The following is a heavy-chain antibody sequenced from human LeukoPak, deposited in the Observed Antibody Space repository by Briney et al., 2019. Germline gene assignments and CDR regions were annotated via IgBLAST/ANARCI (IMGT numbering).Heavy chain of an antibody. CDR2: ISYDGSNK. Sequence: GRSLRLSCAASGFTFSSYAMHWVRQAPSKGLEWVAVISYDGSNKYYADSVKGRFTISRDNSKNTLYLQMNSLRAEDTAVYYCAKDGISSSWYLDPLYYYYGMDVWGQGTTVTVSS. V-gene: IGHV3-30-3*01. J-gene: IGHJ6*02. CDR3: AKDGISSSWYLDPLYYYYGMDV. CDR1: GFTFSSYA. D-gene: IGHD6-13*01.